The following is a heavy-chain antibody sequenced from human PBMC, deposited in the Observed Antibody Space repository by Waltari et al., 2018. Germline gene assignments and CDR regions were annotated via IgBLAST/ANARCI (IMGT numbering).Heavy chain of an antibody. CDR1: GGSISSGGYY. V-gene: IGHV4-31*03. D-gene: IGHD5-12*01. Sequence: QVQLQESGPGLVKPSQTLSLTCTVSGGSISSGGYYWSWIRQHPGKGLEWIGYIYHSGSTYYNPSLKSRVTISVDRSKNQFSLKLSSLRSEDTAVYYCARVGSGYDLSAFDIWGQGTMVTVSS. J-gene: IGHJ3*02. CDR2: IYHSGST. CDR3: ARVGSGYDLSAFDI.